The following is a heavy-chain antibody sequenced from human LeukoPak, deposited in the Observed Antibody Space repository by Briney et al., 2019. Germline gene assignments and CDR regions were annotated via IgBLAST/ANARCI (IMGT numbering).Heavy chain of an antibody. V-gene: IGHV3-48*03. Sequence: TGGSVTLLRAISGFPYSGCEVTWVGQAPGKGLEWVSYISRGGSTRYYADSVKGRFTISRDNAKNSLYLQMNSLRAEETAVYYCARVYTMVRVPLDALDIWAQAPMSSVSS. CDR1: GFPYSGCE. CDR2: ISRGGSTR. CDR3: ARVYTMVRVPLDALDI. J-gene: IGHJ3*02. D-gene: IGHD3-10*01.